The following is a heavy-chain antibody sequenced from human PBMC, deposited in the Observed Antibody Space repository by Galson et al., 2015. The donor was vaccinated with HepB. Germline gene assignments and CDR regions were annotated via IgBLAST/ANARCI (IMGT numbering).Heavy chain of an antibody. CDR1: GFPFNNAW. V-gene: IGHV3-15*01. CDR2: ITSKTDGETT. D-gene: IGHD2-8*02. CDR3: TTDVYYSTYWSWLDP. Sequence: SLRLSCAASGFPFNNAWMTWVRQAPGMGLEWVGRITSKTDGETTDYPAPVKGRFTISRDDSKNRLYLQMNSLKTEDTAVYYCTTDVYYSTYWSWLDPWGQGTLVTVSS. J-gene: IGHJ5*02.